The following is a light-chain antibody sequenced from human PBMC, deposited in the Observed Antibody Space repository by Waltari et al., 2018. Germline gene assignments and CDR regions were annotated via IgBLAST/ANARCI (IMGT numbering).Light chain of an antibody. V-gene: IGLV2-14*01. CDR3: CSFTSGSTWV. CDR1: SSDVGGYNY. J-gene: IGLJ3*02. CDR2: DVS. Sequence: QSALTQPASVSGSPGQSITISCTGTSSDVGGYNYVSWYQQHPGKAPKLLIFDVSNRPSGVSNRFSGSKSSNTASLTISGLQAEDESDYYCCSFTSGSTWVFGGGTKLTVL.